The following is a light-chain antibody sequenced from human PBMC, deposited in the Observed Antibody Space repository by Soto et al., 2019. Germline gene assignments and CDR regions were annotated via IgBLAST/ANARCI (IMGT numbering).Light chain of an antibody. V-gene: IGLV2-8*01. CDR3: CSHTGSNNFVV. Sequence: QSALTQPPSASGSPGQSVTISCTATSSDIGGYNYVSWYQQHPGKAPKLMIYEVTKRPSGVPDRFSGSKSGYTASLTVSGLQAEDEADYYCCSHTGSNNFVVFGGGTKVTVL. J-gene: IGLJ2*01. CDR1: SSDIGGYNY. CDR2: EVT.